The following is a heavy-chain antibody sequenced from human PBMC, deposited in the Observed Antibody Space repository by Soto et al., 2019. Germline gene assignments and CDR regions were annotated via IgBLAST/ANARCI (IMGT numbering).Heavy chain of an antibody. CDR3: AREGVTNYTDYYFDL. D-gene: IGHD4-4*01. CDR1: GFTFSDYY. CDR2: ISSASDYS. V-gene: IGHV3-11*06. J-gene: IGHJ4*01. Sequence: PGGSLRLSCTASGFTFSDYYMSWIRQAPGKGLEWISYISSASDYSTYADSVKGRFTISRDNAKNSLYLQLNNVRPDDTAIYYCAREGVTNYTDYYFDLWGHGALVTVSS.